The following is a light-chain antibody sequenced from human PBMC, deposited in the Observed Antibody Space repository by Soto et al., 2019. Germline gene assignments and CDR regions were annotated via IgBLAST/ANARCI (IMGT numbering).Light chain of an antibody. Sequence: QSALTQPRSVSGSPGQSVTISCTGTSSDVGAYNYVSWYQQHPGKVPKLMIYDVTKRPSGVPDRFSGSRSGNTASLTISGLQADDEADYCCCSYAGRSTPYVFGTGTKVTVL. J-gene: IGLJ1*01. CDR1: SSDVGAYNY. CDR2: DVT. CDR3: CSYAGRSTPYV. V-gene: IGLV2-11*01.